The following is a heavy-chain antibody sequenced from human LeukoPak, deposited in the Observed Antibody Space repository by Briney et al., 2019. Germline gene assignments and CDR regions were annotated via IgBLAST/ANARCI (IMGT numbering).Heavy chain of an antibody. J-gene: IGHJ3*02. Sequence: SETLSLTCTVSGGSISSFYWTWIRQPPGKGLEWIGYLYYSGSTNYNPSLKGRVTISLDTSKNQVSLKLSSVTAADTAVYYCARVVSNGDRAAFDIWGQGTMITVSS. CDR2: LYYSGST. CDR3: ARVVSNGDRAAFDI. V-gene: IGHV4-59*01. CDR1: GGSISSFY. D-gene: IGHD2-8*01.